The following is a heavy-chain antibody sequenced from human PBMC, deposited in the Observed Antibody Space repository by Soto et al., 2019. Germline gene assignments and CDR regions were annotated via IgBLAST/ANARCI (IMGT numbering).Heavy chain of an antibody. CDR1: GFTFSSYA. J-gene: IGHJ4*02. Sequence: EVQLLESGGGLVQPGGSLRLSCAGSGFTFSSYALSWVRQAPGKGLEWVSAISGSGGSTYYADSVKGRFTISRDNSKNTLYLQMKSLRAEDTAVYYCAKHRRFLEWLLVDYWGQGTLVTVSS. D-gene: IGHD3-3*01. CDR2: ISGSGGST. CDR3: AKHRRFLEWLLVDY. V-gene: IGHV3-23*01.